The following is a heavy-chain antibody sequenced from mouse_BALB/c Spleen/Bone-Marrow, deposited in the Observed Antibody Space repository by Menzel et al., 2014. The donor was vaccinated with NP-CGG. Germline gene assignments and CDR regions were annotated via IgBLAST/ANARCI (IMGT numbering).Heavy chain of an antibody. J-gene: IGHJ4*01. V-gene: IGHV2-2*02. D-gene: IGHD2-1*01. Sequence: VMLVESGPGLVQPSQSLSITCTVSGFSLTTYGVHWVRQSPGKGLEWLGVIWSGGSTDYNAAFISRLSISKDNSKSQVFFKMNSLQANDTAIYYCARRNGNFRYYAMDYWGQGTSVTVSS. CDR3: ARRNGNFRYYAMDY. CDR1: GFSLTTYG. CDR2: IWSGGST.